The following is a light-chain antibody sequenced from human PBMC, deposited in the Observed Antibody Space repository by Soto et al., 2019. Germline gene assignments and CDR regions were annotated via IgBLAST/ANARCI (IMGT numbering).Light chain of an antibody. CDR2: ENS. V-gene: IGLV1-40*01. CDR3: HSYDGSLSGYV. J-gene: IGLJ1*01. Sequence: QSVLTQPPSVSEAPGQRVTISCTGSSSNIGAGYEAHWYQQVPGKAPKLLIYENSNRPSGVPDRFSGSKSGTSASLAITGLQADEDADDYCHSYDGSLSGYVFGTGTKVTVL. CDR1: SSNIGAGYE.